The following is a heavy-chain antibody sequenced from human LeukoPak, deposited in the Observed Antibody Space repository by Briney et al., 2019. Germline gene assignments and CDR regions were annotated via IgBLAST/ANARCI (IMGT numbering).Heavy chain of an antibody. CDR2: IYSGGST. CDR1: GFTFSSNY. Sequence: GGSLRLSCAASGFTFSSNYMSWVRQAPGKGLEWVSVIYSGGSTYYADSVKGRFTISRDNSKDRLYLQMNSLRPEDTAMYYCARVRGGRSWYYYGMDVWGRGTTVTVSS. V-gene: IGHV3-53*05. D-gene: IGHD3-16*01. J-gene: IGHJ6*02. CDR3: ARVRGGRSWYYYGMDV.